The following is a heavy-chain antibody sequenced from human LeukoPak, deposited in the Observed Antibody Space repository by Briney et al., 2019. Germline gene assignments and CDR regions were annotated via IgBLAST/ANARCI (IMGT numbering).Heavy chain of an antibody. Sequence: SSETLSLTCTVSGVSISSSSYYWGWIRQPPGKGLEWIGSIYYSGSTYYNPSLKSRVTISVDTSKNQFSLKLSSVPAADTAVYYCARTIGYRRQSSFDYWGQGTLVTVSS. CDR2: IYYSGST. D-gene: IGHD5-18*01. CDR3: ARTIGYRRQSSFDY. J-gene: IGHJ4*02. V-gene: IGHV4-39*01. CDR1: GVSISSSSYY.